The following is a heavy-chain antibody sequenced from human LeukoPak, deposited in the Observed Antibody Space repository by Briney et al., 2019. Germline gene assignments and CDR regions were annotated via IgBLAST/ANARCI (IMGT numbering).Heavy chain of an antibody. D-gene: IGHD2-21*02. V-gene: IGHV3-23*01. Sequence: GGSLRLSCVASGFTLRSYVMNWVRQTPGKGLEWVSSISGSGDSTFYADSVEGRFSISRDNSKNTLYLQVNDLRTEDTAVYYCAKDRLLNCRGDCYIFDYWGQGTVVTVSS. CDR2: ISGSGDST. CDR1: GFTLRSYV. J-gene: IGHJ4*02. CDR3: AKDRLLNCRGDCYIFDY.